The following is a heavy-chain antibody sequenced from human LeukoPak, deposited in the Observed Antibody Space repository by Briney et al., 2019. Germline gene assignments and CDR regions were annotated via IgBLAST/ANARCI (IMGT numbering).Heavy chain of an antibody. CDR2: INPNSGGT. J-gene: IGHJ4*02. CDR3: ARDANYYGSGSYLDY. D-gene: IGHD3-10*01. CDR1: GYTFTDYY. V-gene: IGHV1-2*02. Sequence: GASVKVSRKASGYTFTDYYIHWVRQAPGQGLEWMGWINPNSGGTNYAQKFQGRVTMTRDTSMSTAYMELSRLRSDDTAVYYCARDANYYGSGSYLDYWGQGTLVTVSS.